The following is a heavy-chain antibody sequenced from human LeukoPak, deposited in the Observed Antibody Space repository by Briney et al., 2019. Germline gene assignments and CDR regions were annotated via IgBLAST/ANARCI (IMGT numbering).Heavy chain of an antibody. D-gene: IGHD6-19*01. CDR2: ISAYNGNT. CDR1: GYTFTSYG. Sequence: ASVKVSCKASGYTFTSYGXSXXXQAPGQGXXXXXXISAYNGNTNYAQKLQXRVTMTTDTSTSTAYMELRSLGSDDTAVYYCAGQWLVGRGNWFDPWGQGTLVTVSS. V-gene: IGHV1-18*01. J-gene: IGHJ5*02. CDR3: AGQWLVGRGNWFDP.